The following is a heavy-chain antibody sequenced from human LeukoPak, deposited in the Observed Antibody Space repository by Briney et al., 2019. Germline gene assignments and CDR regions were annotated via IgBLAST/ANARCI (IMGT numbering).Heavy chain of an antibody. D-gene: IGHD2-2*01. CDR3: ARLERYCSSTSCPLDPYYYYYMDV. CDR2: ISYDGSNK. J-gene: IGHJ6*03. CDR1: GFTFSSYA. V-gene: IGHV3-30-3*01. Sequence: PGGSLRLSCAASGFTFSSYAMHWVRQAPGKGLEWVAVISYDGSNKYYADSVKGRFTISRDNSKNTLYLQMNSLRAEDTAVYYCARLERYCSSTSCPLDPYYYYYMDVWGKGTTVTVSS.